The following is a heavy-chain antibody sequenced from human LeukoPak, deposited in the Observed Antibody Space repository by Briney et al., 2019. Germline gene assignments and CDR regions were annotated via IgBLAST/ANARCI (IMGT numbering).Heavy chain of an antibody. CDR3: ARGYCSGGSCYTYYYGMDV. J-gene: IGHJ6*02. CDR2: INRDGRST. CDR1: GFTFSNYW. Sequence: GGSLRLSCAASGFTFSNYWMHWVRQAPGKGLVWVSRINRDGRSTNYADSVKGRFTISRDNAKNTVFLQMSSLRAEDTAVYYCARGYCSGGSCYTYYYGMDVWGQGTTVTVSS. V-gene: IGHV3-74*01. D-gene: IGHD2-15*01.